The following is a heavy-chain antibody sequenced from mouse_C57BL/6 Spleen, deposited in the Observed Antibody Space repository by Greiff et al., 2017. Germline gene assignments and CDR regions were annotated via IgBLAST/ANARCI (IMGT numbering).Heavy chain of an antibody. CDR3: ARDGDWDGFDY. CDR2: INYDGSST. J-gene: IGHJ2*01. Sequence: EVQLQESEGGLVQPGRSMKLSCTASGFTFSDYYMAWVRQVPEKGLEWVANINYDGSSTYYLDSLKSRFIISRDNAKNILYLQMSSLKSEDTATYYCARDGDWDGFDYWGQGTTLTVSS. D-gene: IGHD4-1*01. V-gene: IGHV5-16*01. CDR1: GFTFSDYY.